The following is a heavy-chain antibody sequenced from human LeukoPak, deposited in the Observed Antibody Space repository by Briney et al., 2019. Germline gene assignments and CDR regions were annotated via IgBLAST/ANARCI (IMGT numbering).Heavy chain of an antibody. Sequence: SETLSLTCTVSGGSTSSGGYYWSWIRQHPGKGLEWIGYIYYSGSTYYNPSLKSRVTISVDTSKNQFSLKLSSVTAADTAVYYCARERSLGYCSSTSCPYYGMDVWGQGTTVTVSS. D-gene: IGHD2-2*01. CDR2: IYYSGST. CDR1: GGSTSSGGYY. J-gene: IGHJ6*02. CDR3: ARERSLGYCSSTSCPYYGMDV. V-gene: IGHV4-31*03.